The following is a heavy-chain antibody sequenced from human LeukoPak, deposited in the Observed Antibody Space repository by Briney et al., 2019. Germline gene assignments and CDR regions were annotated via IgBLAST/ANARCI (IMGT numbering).Heavy chain of an antibody. CDR3: ARVDCSGGSCYSASLTVDY. Sequence: GRSLRLSCAASGFTFSSYAMHWVRQAPGKGLKWVAVISYDGSNKYYADSVKGRFTISRDNSKNTLYLQMNSLRAEDTAVYYCARVDCSGGSCYSASLTVDYWGQGTLVTVSS. CDR1: GFTFSSYA. V-gene: IGHV3-30-3*01. CDR2: ISYDGSNK. J-gene: IGHJ4*02. D-gene: IGHD2-15*01.